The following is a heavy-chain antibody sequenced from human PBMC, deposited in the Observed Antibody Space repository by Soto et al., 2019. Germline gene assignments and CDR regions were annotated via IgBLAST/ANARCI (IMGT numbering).Heavy chain of an antibody. CDR2: ISGSGGST. D-gene: IGHD3-10*01. CDR3: ARDKLRMSRELMGYYGY. J-gene: IGHJ4*02. V-gene: IGHV3-23*01. Sequence: GGSLRLSCAASGFTFSSYAMSWVRQAPGKGLEWVSAISGSGGSTYYADSVKGRFTISRDNSKNTLYLQMNRLRAEDTGVYDGARDKLRMSRELMGYYGYWGQGTLVTVSS. CDR1: GFTFSSYA.